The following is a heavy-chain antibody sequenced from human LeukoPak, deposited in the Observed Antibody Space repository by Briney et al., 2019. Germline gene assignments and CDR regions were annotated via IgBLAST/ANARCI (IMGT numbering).Heavy chain of an antibody. J-gene: IGHJ5*02. CDR2: IIPIFGTA. CDR3: ARVFVGYGDWKWFDP. CDR1: GGTFSSYA. Sequence: SVKVSCKASGGTFSSYAISWVRQAPGQGLEWMGGIIPIFGTANYAQKFQGRVTITADESTSTAYMELSSLRSEDTAVYYCARVFVGYGDWKWFDPGGQGPLVTVSS. D-gene: IGHD4-17*01. V-gene: IGHV1-69*13.